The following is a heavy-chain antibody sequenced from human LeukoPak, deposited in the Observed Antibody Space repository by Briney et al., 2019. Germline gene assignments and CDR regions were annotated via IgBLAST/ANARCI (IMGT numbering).Heavy chain of an antibody. CDR1: GGSFSGYY. V-gene: IGHV4-34*01. D-gene: IGHD3-16*02. J-gene: IGHJ4*02. Sequence: PSETLSLTCAVYGGSFSGYYWSWIRQPPGKGLEWIGEINHSGSTNYNPSLKNRVTISVDTSKNQFSLKLSSVTAADTAVYYCARGSGYNDYVWGSYRYYFDYWGQGTLVTVSS. CDR2: INHSGST. CDR3: ARGSGYNDYVWGSYRYYFDY.